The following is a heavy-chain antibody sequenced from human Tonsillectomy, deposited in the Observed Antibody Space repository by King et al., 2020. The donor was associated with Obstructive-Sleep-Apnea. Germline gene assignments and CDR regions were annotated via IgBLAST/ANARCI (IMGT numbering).Heavy chain of an antibody. CDR2: IYYSGST. D-gene: IGHD3-3*01. CDR1: GGSISSYY. V-gene: IGHV4-59*01. J-gene: IGHJ6*02. Sequence: QLQESGPGLVKPSETLSLTCTVSGGSISSYYWSWIRQPPGKGLEWIGYIYYSGSTNYNPSLKSRVTISVDTSKNQFSLKLSSVTAADTAVYYCARSITIFGVVDAHYGMDVWGQRTTVTVSS. CDR3: ARSITIFGVVDAHYGMDV.